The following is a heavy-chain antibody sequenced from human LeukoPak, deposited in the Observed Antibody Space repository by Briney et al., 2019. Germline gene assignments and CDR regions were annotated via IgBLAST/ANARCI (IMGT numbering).Heavy chain of an antibody. CDR3: ARVGRGGSFTGFFDY. Sequence: GGSLRLSCAASGFTFSSYAMHWVRQAPGKGLEWVAVISYDGSNKYYADSVKGRFTISRDNSKNTLYLQMNSLRAEDTAVYYCARVGRGGSFTGFFDYWGQGTLVTVSS. CDR2: ISYDGSNK. D-gene: IGHD1-26*01. V-gene: IGHV3-30*04. CDR1: GFTFSSYA. J-gene: IGHJ4*02.